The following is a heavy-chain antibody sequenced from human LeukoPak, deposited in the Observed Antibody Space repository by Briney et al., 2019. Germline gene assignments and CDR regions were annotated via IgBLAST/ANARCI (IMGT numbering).Heavy chain of an antibody. CDR1: GGSISNYY. Sequence: SETLSLTCTVSGGSISNYYWSWIRQPPGKGLEWIGYIYTSGSTNYNPSLKSRVTISVDTSKNQFSLKLSSVTAADTAVYYCARGLLRDYWGQGTLVTVSS. J-gene: IGHJ4*02. CDR3: ARGLLRDY. V-gene: IGHV4-4*09. CDR2: IYTSGST. D-gene: IGHD3-22*01.